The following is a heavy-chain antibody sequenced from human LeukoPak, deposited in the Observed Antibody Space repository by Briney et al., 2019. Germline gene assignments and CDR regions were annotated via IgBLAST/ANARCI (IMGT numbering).Heavy chain of an antibody. V-gene: IGHV3-23*01. J-gene: IGHJ4*02. CDR3: AKAPVTTCRGAYCYPFDY. Sequence: GGSLRLSCAASGFTFSSYAMSWVRQAPGKGLEWVSAISGSGGSTYYADSVKGRFTISRDHSKNTLYLQMNSLRPEDAAVYYCAKAPVTTCRGAYCYPFDYWGLGTLVTVSS. CDR1: GFTFSSYA. CDR2: ISGSGGST. D-gene: IGHD2-21*01.